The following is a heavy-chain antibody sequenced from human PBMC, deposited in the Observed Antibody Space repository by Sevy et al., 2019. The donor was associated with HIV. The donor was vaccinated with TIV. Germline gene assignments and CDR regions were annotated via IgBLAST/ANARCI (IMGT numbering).Heavy chain of an antibody. D-gene: IGHD1-1*01. V-gene: IGHV3-73*01. Sequence: GGSLRLSCAASXFSXXXSAVHWVRQPFGKGLXWVGRIXXXXXNYATLYSSSVKGRFTISRDNSTNTAYLQMKSLQTEERXXXXGRSLDLVVTGATWXGRNQKXXXWWGQXSLVTVSS. CDR1: XFSXXXSA. CDR2: IXXXXXNYAT. CDR3: RSLDLVVTGATWXGRNQKXXXW. J-gene: IGHJ1*01.